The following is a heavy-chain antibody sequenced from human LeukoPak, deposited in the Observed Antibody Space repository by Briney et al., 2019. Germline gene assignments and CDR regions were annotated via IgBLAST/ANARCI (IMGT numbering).Heavy chain of an antibody. CDR3: ARHVHGYGPDYYYYYMDV. CDR1: GGSISSYY. D-gene: IGHD5-18*01. V-gene: IGHV4-4*09. CDR2: IYISGRT. Sequence: SETLSLTRTVSGGSISSYYWSWIRQPPGKGLEWFGHIYISGRTNHNPSLNSRVTISVDTSKNQFSLKLSSVTAADTAVYYCARHVHGYGPDYYYYYMDVWGKGTTVTVSS. J-gene: IGHJ6*03.